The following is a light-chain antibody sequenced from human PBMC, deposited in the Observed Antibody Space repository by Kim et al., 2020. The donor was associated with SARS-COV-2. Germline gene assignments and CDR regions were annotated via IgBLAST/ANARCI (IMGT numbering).Light chain of an antibody. V-gene: IGLV2-23*02. CDR2: EVS. Sequence: GQSSTSSCTGTSSDVGSYTLVSWYQQHPGKAPKLMIYEVSKRPSGVSNRFSGSKSGNTASLTISGLQAEDEADYYCCSYAGSSIVVFGGGTQLTVL. CDR3: CSYAGSSIVV. CDR1: SSDVGSYTL. J-gene: IGLJ2*01.